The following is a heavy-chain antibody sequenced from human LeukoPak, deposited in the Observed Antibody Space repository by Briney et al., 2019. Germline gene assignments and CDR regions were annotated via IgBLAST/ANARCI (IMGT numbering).Heavy chain of an antibody. V-gene: IGHV4-59*13. J-gene: IGHJ3*01. CDR2: IYYSGST. Sequence: PSGTLSLTCTVSGGSISSYYWSWIRQPPGKGLEWIGYIYYSGSTNYNPSLKSRVTISVDTSKNQFSLKLSSVTAADTAVYYCARASQFGGVIDDWGQGTMVTVSS. D-gene: IGHD3-16*02. CDR1: GGSISSYY. CDR3: ARASQFGGVIDD.